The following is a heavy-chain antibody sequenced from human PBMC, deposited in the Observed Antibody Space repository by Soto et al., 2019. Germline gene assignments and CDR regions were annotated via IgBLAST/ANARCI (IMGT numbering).Heavy chain of an antibody. D-gene: IGHD3-9*01. CDR2: IYYRGNA. V-gene: IGHV4-39*01. Sequence: HLQLQESGPGLVKPSETLSLMCSVSDDSINSDKFYWGWIRQPPGKGLEWIGIIYYRGNAYYNPSLQTRVTMSLDKSKSQFPLKLNSVTAADSAVYFCARLEGLATISYYFDFWGPGALVTVSS. CDR1: DDSINSDKFY. J-gene: IGHJ4*02. CDR3: ARLEGLATISYYFDF.